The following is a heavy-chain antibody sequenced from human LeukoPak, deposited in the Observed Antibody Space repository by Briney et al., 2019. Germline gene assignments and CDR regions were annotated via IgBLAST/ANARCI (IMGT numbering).Heavy chain of an antibody. CDR3: ARRDIVVVPAADNWFDP. Sequence: SQTLSLTCAVSGGSISSGGYSWSWIRQHPGTGLEWIGYIYYSGSTYYNPSLKSRVTISVDTSKNQFSLKLSSVTAADTAVYYCARRDIVVVPAADNWFDPWGQGTLVTVSS. J-gene: IGHJ5*02. CDR2: IYYSGST. D-gene: IGHD2-2*01. V-gene: IGHV4-31*11. CDR1: GGSISSGGYS.